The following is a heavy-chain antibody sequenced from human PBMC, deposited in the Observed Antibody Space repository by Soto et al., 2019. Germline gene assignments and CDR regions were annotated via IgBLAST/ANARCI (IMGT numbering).Heavy chain of an antibody. Sequence: QVQLVESGGGVVQPGRSLRLSCAASGFTFSSYGMHWVRQAPGKGLEWVADIWYDGSNKYYADSVKGRLTISRDNSKNTLYLRMNSMRAEDTAVYYWASAAAAGRGQYYYYYGMGVWGQGTTVTVSS. CDR1: GFTFSSYG. CDR3: ASAAAAGRGQYYYYYGMGV. D-gene: IGHD6-13*01. J-gene: IGHJ6*02. CDR2: IWYDGSNK. V-gene: IGHV3-33*01.